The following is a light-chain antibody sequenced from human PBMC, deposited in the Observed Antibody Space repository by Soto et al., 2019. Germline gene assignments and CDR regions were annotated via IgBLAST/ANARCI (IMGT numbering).Light chain of an antibody. V-gene: IGLV2-14*01. CDR1: SSDVGAYNY. CDR2: EVS. Sequence: QSALTQPASVSGSPGQSITISCTRTSSDVGAYNYVSWYQQHPGKAPKLMIFEVSDRPSGVSNRFSGSKSGNTASLTISGLQAEDEADYYCSSYTSSNTLVFGGGTQLTVL. J-gene: IGLJ2*01. CDR3: SSYTSSNTLV.